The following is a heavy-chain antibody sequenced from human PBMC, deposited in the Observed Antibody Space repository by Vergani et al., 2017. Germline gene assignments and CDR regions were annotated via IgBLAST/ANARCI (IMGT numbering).Heavy chain of an antibody. D-gene: IGHD3-22*01. CDR2: IIPILGIA. V-gene: IGHV1-69*04. Sequence: QVQLVQSGAEVKKPGSSVKVSCKASGGTFSSYAISWVRQAPGQGLEWMGRIIPILGIANYAQKFQGRVTITADKSTSTAYIELSSLRSEDTAVYYCARDPGYYDSSGYYPYYFDYWGQGTLVTVSS. CDR1: GGTFSSYA. CDR3: ARDPGYYDSSGYYPYYFDY. J-gene: IGHJ4*02.